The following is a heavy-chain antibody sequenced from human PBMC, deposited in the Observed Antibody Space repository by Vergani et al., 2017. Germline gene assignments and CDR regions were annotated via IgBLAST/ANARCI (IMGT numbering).Heavy chain of an antibody. CDR3: ARALGYCSCGSCYVDYYYYGMDF. J-gene: IGHJ6*02. V-gene: IGHV1-69*01. CDR2: IIPIFGTA. Sequence: QVQLVQSGAEVKKPGYSVKVSCKASGGTFSSYAISWVRQAPGQGLEWMGGIIPIFGTANYEQKCQGRVTITADESTSTAYMELSSLRSEDTAVYYCARALGYCSCGSCYVDYYYYGMDFWGQGTTVTVSS. CDR1: GGTFSSYA. D-gene: IGHD2-15*01.